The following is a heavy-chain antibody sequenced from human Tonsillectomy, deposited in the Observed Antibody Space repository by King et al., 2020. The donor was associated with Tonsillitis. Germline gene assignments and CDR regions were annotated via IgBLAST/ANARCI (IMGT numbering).Heavy chain of an antibody. Sequence: VQLVESGAEVKKPGESLKISCKGSGYSFSRYWNGWVRQRPGKGLEWMGLIFPGDSATRSSPSFQGQVTITADKSIRNAYLQCSSLKTSDNAINYSATQPNAATGTLRNYWGQGTMVSVSS. J-gene: IGHJ4*02. V-gene: IGHV5-51*01. CDR1: GYSFSRYW. D-gene: IGHD6-25*01. CDR3: ATQPNAATGTLRNY. CDR2: IFPGDSAT.